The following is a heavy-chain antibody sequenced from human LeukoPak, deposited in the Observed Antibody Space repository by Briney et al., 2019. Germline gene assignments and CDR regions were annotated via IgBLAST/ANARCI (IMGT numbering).Heavy chain of an antibody. V-gene: IGHV3-74*01. D-gene: IGHD2-21*01. CDR1: GFTFSSYW. Sequence: PGGSLRLSCAASGFTFSSYWMSWVRQAPGKGLVWVSRINSDGSSTSYADSVEGRFTISRDNAKNTLYLQMNSLRAEDTAVYYCARAGRGGYLYYMDVWGKGTTVTVSS. J-gene: IGHJ6*03. CDR2: INSDGSST. CDR3: ARAGRGGYLYYMDV.